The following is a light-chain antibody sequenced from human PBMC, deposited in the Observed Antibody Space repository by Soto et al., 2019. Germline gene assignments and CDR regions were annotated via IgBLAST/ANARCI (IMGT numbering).Light chain of an antibody. J-gene: IGKJ1*01. Sequence: EIVLTQSPGTLSLSPGERATLSCRASQSVSSSYLAWYQQKPGQAPRLLIYIASSRATGVPDRFSGSGSGTDFTLTIDRLEPEDCAVYYCQQYGSSPLTWTFGQGTKVDIK. CDR1: QSVSSSY. V-gene: IGKV3-20*01. CDR3: QQYGSSPLTWT. CDR2: IAS.